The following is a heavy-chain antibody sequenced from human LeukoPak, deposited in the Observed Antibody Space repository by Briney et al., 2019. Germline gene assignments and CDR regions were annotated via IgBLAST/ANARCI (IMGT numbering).Heavy chain of an antibody. CDR3: ATIRGSSTYYFDY. CDR1: GGSISSYY. D-gene: IGHD6-6*01. J-gene: IGHJ4*02. CDR2: IYYSGST. Sequence: PSETLSLTCTVSGGSISSYYWSWIRQPPGKGLEWIGYIYYSGSTNYNPSLKSRVTISVDTSKNQFSLKLSSVTAADTAVYYCATIRGSSTYYFDYWGQGTLVTVSS. V-gene: IGHV4-59*08.